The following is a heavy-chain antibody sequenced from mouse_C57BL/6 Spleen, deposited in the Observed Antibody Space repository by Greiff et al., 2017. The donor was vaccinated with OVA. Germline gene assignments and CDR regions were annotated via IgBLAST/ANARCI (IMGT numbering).Heavy chain of an antibody. D-gene: IGHD2-4*01. CDR2: IDPAHGNT. CDR1: GFNIKNTY. Sequence: VQLQQSVAELVRPGASVKLSCTASGFNIKNTYMHWVKQRPEQGLEWIGRIDPAHGNTKYAPKFQGQATITADTSSNTADLQLSSLKSEDTAIEYGAREPGYDYRFDYWGQGTTLTVSS. J-gene: IGHJ2*01. V-gene: IGHV14-3*01. CDR3: AREPGYDYRFDY.